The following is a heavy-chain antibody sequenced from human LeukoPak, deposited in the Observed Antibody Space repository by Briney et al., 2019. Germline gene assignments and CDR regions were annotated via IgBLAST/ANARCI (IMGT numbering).Heavy chain of an antibody. CDR2: IIPILGIA. CDR1: GGTFSSYA. D-gene: IGHD5-12*01. Sequence: GASVKVSCKASGGTFSSYAISWVRQAPGQGLEWMGRIIPILGIANYAQKFQGRVTITADKSTSTAYMELSSLRSEDTAVYYCARGHSGYDTPLLDNWFDPWGQGTLVTVSS. J-gene: IGHJ5*02. V-gene: IGHV1-69*04. CDR3: ARGHSGYDTPLLDNWFDP.